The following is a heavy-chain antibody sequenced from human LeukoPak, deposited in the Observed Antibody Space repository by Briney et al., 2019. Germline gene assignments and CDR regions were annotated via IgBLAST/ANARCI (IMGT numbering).Heavy chain of an antibody. V-gene: IGHV3-33*01. CDR1: RFTFTNNH. D-gene: IGHD2/OR15-2a*01. CDR3: ARDPRDVAYFLDY. CDR2: MWADGSTE. J-gene: IGHJ4*02. Sequence: GGSLRLSCAAYRFTFTNNHIHWVRQAPGQGLEWVGVMWADGSTEQTVDAVKGRFSISRDTSKNTVYLQMDSLRVEDTAVYYCARDPRDVAYFLDYLGQGTLVTGSS.